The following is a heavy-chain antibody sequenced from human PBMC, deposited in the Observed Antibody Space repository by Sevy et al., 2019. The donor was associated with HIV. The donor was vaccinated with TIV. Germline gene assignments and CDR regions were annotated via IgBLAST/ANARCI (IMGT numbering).Heavy chain of an antibody. CDR2: ISRGGGT. D-gene: IGHD6-19*01. CDR3: AKQRDSGGWYPFDY. V-gene: IGHV3-23*01. J-gene: IGHJ4*02. CDR1: GFTFSNYD. Sequence: GGSLRLSCAASGFTFSNYDMSWVRQAPGKGLEWVSSISRGGGTYYADSVKGRFTISRDNSKNTQSVQMNGLRVEDTAVYYCAKQRDSGGWYPFDYWGQGTLVTVSS.